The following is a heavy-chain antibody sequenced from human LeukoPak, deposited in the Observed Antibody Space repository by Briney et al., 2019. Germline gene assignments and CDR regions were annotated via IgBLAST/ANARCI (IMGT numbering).Heavy chain of an antibody. CDR3: ARGYDFWSGYYTNNWFDP. J-gene: IGHJ5*02. Sequence: GGSLRLSCAASGFTFSSYSMNWVRQAPGKGLDWVSSISSSSSYIYYADSVKGRFTISRDNAKNSLYLQMNSLRAEDTAVYYCARGYDFWSGYYTNNWFDPWGQGTLVTVSS. V-gene: IGHV3-21*01. D-gene: IGHD3-3*01. CDR1: GFTFSSYS. CDR2: ISSSSSYI.